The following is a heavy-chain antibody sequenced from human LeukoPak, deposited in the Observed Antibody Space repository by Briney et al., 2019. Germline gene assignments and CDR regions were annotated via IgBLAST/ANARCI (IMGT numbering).Heavy chain of an antibody. CDR3: ARLPVAASGFA. J-gene: IGHJ5*02. CDR2: ISWNSGSI. V-gene: IGHV3-9*01. D-gene: IGHD6-13*01. CDR1: GFTFDDYA. Sequence: GGSLRLSCAASGFTFDDYAMHWVRQAPGKGLEWVSGISWNSGSIGYADSVKGRFTISRDNAKNSLYLQMNSLRAEDTAVYYCARLPVAASGFAWGQGTLVTVFS.